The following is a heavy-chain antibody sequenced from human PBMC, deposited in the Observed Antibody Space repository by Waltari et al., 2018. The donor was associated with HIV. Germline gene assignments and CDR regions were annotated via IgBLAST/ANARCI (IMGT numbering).Heavy chain of an antibody. Sequence: QVLLVESGGGVVQPGRSLRLPCAASGLTFSSSGMHWVRQAPGKGLGWVAVIWYDGNNKYYTDSVKGRFTISRDNSKNTLYLQMNSLRAEDTAVYYCARSLVGATYYFDYWGQGTLVTVSS. J-gene: IGHJ4*02. CDR1: GLTFSSSG. CDR2: IWYDGNNK. V-gene: IGHV3-33*01. D-gene: IGHD1-26*01. CDR3: ARSLVGATYYFDY.